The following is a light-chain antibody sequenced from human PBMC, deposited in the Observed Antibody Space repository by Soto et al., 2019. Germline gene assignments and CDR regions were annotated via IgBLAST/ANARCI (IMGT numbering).Light chain of an antibody. CDR1: SSDVGSYNL. J-gene: IGLJ1*01. CDR3: SSYAGSITPYV. Sequence: QSVLTQPASVSGSPGQSITISCTGTSSDVGSYNLVSWYQQHPGKAPKLMIYEGSKRPSGVSNRFSGSKSGNTASLTISGLQAEDEADYSCSSYAGSITPYVFGTGNKVTV. V-gene: IGLV2-23*01. CDR2: EGS.